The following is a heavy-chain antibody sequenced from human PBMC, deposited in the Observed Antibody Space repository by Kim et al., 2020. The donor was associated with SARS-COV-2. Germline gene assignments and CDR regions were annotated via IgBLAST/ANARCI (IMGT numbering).Heavy chain of an antibody. J-gene: IGHJ3*02. Sequence: GGSLRLSCAASGFTFSGSTMHWVRQASGKGLEWVGRIRSKPNNYATAYAASVKGRFTISSDDSKNTAYLQMSSLKTEDTAIYYCTRVNTILGGWYDALDIWGQGTTVTVSS. D-gene: IGHD6-19*01. CDR2: IRSKPNNYAT. V-gene: IGHV3-73*01. CDR1: GFTFSGST. CDR3: TRVNTILGGWYDALDI.